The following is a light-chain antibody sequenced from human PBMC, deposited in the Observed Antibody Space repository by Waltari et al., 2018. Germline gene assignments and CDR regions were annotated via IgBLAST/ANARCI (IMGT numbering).Light chain of an antibody. CDR1: SSDRGAYTY. J-gene: IGLJ2*01. CDR3: CSYAGSYVV. V-gene: IGLV2-11*01. CDR2: DVR. Sequence: QSALTQPRPVSGSPGPPVTISCPGTSSDRGAYTYVSWYQQHPGKAPKLMIYDVRKRPSGVPDRFSGSKSGNTASLTISGLQAEDEADYYCCSYAGSYVVFGGGTKLTVL.